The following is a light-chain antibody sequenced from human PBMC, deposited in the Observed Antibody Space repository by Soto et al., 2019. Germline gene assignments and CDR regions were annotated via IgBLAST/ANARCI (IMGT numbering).Light chain of an antibody. CDR1: SSNIGAGYD. J-gene: IGLJ2*01. Sequence: QLVLTQPPSVSGAPGQRVTISCTGSSSNIGAGYDVHWYQQLPGTSPKLLIYYDDLLASGVSDRFSGSKSGTSASLAISGLQSEDEADYYCAAWDDSLNGPVFGGGTKVTVL. CDR2: YDD. V-gene: IGLV1-36*01. CDR3: AAWDDSLNGPV.